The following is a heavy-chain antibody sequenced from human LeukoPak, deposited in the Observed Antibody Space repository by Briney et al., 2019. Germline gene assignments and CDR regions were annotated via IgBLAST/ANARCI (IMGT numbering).Heavy chain of an antibody. CDR3: ARGVAVAGVYYYGMDV. V-gene: IGHV4-39*07. CDR1: GGSISSSSYY. Sequence: SETLSLTCTVSGGSISSSSYYWGWIRQPPGKGLEWIGSIYYSGSTNYNPSLKSRVTISVDTSKNQFSLKLSSVTAADTAVYYCARGVAVAGVYYYGMDVWGQGTTVTVSS. D-gene: IGHD6-19*01. J-gene: IGHJ6*02. CDR2: IYYSGST.